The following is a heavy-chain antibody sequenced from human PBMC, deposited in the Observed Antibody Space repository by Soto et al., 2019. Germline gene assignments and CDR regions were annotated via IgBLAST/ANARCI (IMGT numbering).Heavy chain of an antibody. CDR3: ARVPDR. V-gene: IGHV4-30-2*01. J-gene: IGHJ5*02. CDR1: GGSIGSYY. D-gene: IGHD2-2*01. CDR2: IYHSGST. Sequence: PSETLSLTCTVSGGSIGSYYWSWIRQPPGEGLEWIGYIYHSGSTYYNPSLKSRVTISVDRSKNQFSLKLSSVTAADTAVYYCARVPDRWGQGTLVTVSS.